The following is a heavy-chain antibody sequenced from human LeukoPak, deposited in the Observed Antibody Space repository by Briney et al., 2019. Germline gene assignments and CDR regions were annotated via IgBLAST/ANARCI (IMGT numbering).Heavy chain of an antibody. V-gene: IGHV3-53*01. CDR2: IYNDGST. CDR1: GFTVSSSY. CDR3: ARDTSSGWYRYFQH. J-gene: IGHJ1*01. D-gene: IGHD6-19*01. Sequence: GGSLRLSCAASGFTVSSSYMSWVRQAPGKGLEWVLVIYNDGSTFYADSVKGRFTVSRDNSKNTLYLQMNNLRTEDTAVYYCARDTSSGWYRYFQHWGQGTLVTVSS.